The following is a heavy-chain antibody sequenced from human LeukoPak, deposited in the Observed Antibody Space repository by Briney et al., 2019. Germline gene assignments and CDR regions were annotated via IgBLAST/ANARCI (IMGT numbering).Heavy chain of an antibody. CDR2: ISGSGGST. V-gene: IGHV3-23*01. Sequence: RGSLRLSCAASGFTFSSYAMSWVRQAPGKGLEWVSAISGSGGSTYYADSVKGRFTISRDNSKNTLYLQMNSLRAEDTAVYYCAKAGRVVVPAAMVDYWGQGTLVTVSS. CDR3: AKAGRVVVPAAMVDY. D-gene: IGHD2-2*01. J-gene: IGHJ4*02. CDR1: GFTFSSYA.